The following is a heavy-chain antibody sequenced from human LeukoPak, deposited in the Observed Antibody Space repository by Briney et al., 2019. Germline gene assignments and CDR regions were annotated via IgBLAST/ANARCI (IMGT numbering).Heavy chain of an antibody. CDR1: GGSISSSNW. V-gene: IGHV4-4*02. CDR3: ARDSPYYYDSSGYYAFDI. J-gene: IGHJ3*02. CDR2: IYHSGST. D-gene: IGHD3-22*01. Sequence: SETLSLTCAVSGGSISSSNWWSWVRQPPGKGLEWIGEIYHSGSTNYNPSLKSRVTISVDKSKNQFSLKLSSVTAADTAVYYCARDSPYYYDSSGYYAFDIWGQGTMVTVSS.